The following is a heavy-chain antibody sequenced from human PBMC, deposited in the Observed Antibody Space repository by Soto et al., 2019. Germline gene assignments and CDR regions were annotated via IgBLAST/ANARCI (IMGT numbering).Heavy chain of an antibody. CDR1: GGFISSYY. V-gene: IGHV4-59*01. Sequence: SGSLSLTCTVSGGFISSYYWSCIRQPPGKGLEWIGYIYYSGSTNYNPSLKSRVTISVDTSKNQFSLKLSSVTAADTAVYYCARDPGSSWYGGVDPWGQGTLVTVSS. D-gene: IGHD6-13*01. CDR3: ARDPGSSWYGGVDP. CDR2: IYYSGST. J-gene: IGHJ5*02.